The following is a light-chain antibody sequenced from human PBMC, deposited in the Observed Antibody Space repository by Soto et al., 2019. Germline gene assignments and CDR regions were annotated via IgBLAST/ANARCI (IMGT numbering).Light chain of an antibody. CDR1: QSVSSSY. Sequence: EIVLTQSPGTLSLSPGERVTLSCRASQSVSSSYLAWYQQKPGQAPTLLIYGASSRATGIPDRFSGSGSGTDFTLTISRLEPEDFAVYYCQHYGSSPYTFGQGTKLEI. CDR2: GAS. V-gene: IGKV3-20*01. J-gene: IGKJ2*01. CDR3: QHYGSSPYT.